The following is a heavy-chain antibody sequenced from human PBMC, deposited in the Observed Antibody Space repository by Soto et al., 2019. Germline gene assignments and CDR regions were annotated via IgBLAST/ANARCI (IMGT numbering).Heavy chain of an antibody. Sequence: VQLVQSGVEVKKPGSSVKVSCTASGGTFNSYTLNWVRQAPGQRLEWVGRVNPIVGMSSSASKFQGRVTMTADKSTSTAYMVLTGLKSEDTALYYCATSYGSGSTHFDSWGQGTLVTVSS. CDR3: ATSYGSGSTHFDS. D-gene: IGHD3-10*01. CDR1: GGTFNSYT. CDR2: VNPIVGMS. V-gene: IGHV1-69*02. J-gene: IGHJ4*02.